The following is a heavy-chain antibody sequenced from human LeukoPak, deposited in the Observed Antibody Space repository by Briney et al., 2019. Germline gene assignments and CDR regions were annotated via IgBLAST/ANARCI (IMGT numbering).Heavy chain of an antibody. CDR3: ARDGKSRYYYYYYYMDV. D-gene: IGHD6-13*01. CDR2: ISAYNGNT. V-gene: IGHV1-18*01. CDR1: GYTFTSYG. Sequence: ASVKVSCKAPGYTFTSYGISWVRQAPGQGLEWMGWISAYNGNTNYAQKLQGRVTMTTDTSTSTAYMELRSLRSDDTAVYYCARDGKSRYYYYYYYMDVWGKGTTVTVSS. J-gene: IGHJ6*03.